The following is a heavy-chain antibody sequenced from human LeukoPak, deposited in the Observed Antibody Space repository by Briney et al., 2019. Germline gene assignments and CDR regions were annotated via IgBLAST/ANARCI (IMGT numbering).Heavy chain of an antibody. Sequence: SVKVSRKVSGYTLTELSMHWVRQAPGKGLEWMGGFDPEDGETIYAQKFQGRVTMTEDTSTDTAYMELSSLRSEDTAVYYCATNLAVAGYYFDYWGQGTLVTVSS. CDR2: FDPEDGET. J-gene: IGHJ4*02. CDR3: ATNLAVAGYYFDY. CDR1: GYTLTELS. V-gene: IGHV1-24*01. D-gene: IGHD6-19*01.